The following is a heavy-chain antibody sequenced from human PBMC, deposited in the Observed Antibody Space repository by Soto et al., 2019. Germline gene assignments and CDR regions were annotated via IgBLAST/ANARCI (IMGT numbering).Heavy chain of an antibody. J-gene: IGHJ3*02. CDR2: IRSKANSYAT. Sequence: GGSLRLSCAASGFTFSGSAMHWVRQASGKGLEWVGRIRSKANSYATAYAASVKGRFTISRDDSKNTAYLQMNSLKTEDTAVYYCTRPYYYDSSGALAEAFDIWGQGAMVTVSS. D-gene: IGHD3-22*01. CDR1: GFTFSGSA. V-gene: IGHV3-73*01. CDR3: TRPYYYDSSGALAEAFDI.